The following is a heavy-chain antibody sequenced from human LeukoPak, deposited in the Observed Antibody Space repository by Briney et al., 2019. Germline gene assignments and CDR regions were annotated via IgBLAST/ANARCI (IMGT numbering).Heavy chain of an antibody. D-gene: IGHD3-10*01. CDR2: INPSGGST. Sequence: ASVKVSCKASGYTFTSYYMHWVRQAPGQGLEWMGIINPSGGSTSYAQKFQGRVTMTRDTSTSTAYMELRSLRSDDTAVYYCARDLNALLWFGESLDYWGQGTLVTVSS. CDR3: ARDLNALLWFGESLDY. CDR1: GYTFTSYY. V-gene: IGHV1-46*01. J-gene: IGHJ4*02.